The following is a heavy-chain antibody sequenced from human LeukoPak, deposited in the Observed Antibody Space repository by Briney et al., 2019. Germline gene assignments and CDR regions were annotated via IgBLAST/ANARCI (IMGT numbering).Heavy chain of an antibody. J-gene: IGHJ6*02. CDR3: AKIAGTTRTYYYHGLDV. V-gene: IGHV3-23*01. CDR2: ISGSGGST. D-gene: IGHD1-7*01. Sequence: GGSPRLSCAASGLTFYSYAMSWVRQAPGKGLEWVSIISGSGGSTYHADSVQGRFTISRDNSKNTLYLQMNSLRAEDTAVYYCAKIAGTTRTYYYHGLDVWGRGTTVTVSS. CDR1: GLTFYSYA.